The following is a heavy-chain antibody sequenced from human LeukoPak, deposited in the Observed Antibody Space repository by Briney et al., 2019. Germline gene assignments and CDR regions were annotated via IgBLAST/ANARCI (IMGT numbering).Heavy chain of an antibody. J-gene: IGHJ4*02. V-gene: IGHV3-23*01. D-gene: IGHD2-2*01. CDR2: ISGSGGST. CDR3: AKNRCSSTSCYSPIDAFFDY. Sequence: GGSLRLSCAASGFTFSNFAMSWVRQAPGKGLEWVSAISGSGGSTYYADSVKGRFTISRDNSKNTLYLQMNSLRAEDTAVYYCAKNRCSSTSCYSPIDAFFDYWGQGTLVTVSS. CDR1: GFTFSNFA.